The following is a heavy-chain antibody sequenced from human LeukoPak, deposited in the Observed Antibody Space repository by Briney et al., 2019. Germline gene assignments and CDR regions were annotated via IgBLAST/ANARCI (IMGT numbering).Heavy chain of an antibody. V-gene: IGHV3-48*04. CDR3: TRDLGLRRMI. Sequence: GSLRLSCAASGPSLSSNNMHWVRQPPGGGLEWLSYISAGSDTVFSADSVRGRFSISRDNARELLFLQMNSLRVDDTAVYYCTRDLGLRRMIWGRGTLVIVSS. CDR1: GPSLSSNN. J-gene: IGHJ2*01. CDR2: ISAGSDTV.